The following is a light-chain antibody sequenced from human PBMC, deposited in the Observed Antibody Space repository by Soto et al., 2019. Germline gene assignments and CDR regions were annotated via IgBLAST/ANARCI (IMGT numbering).Light chain of an antibody. J-gene: IGKJ1*01. Sequence: EIVLTQSPATLSLSPGGRATLSCRASQSVSSYLAWYQQKPGQAPRLLIYDASNRATGIPARFSGSGSGTDFTLTISSLEPDDFAVYYCQQRSNWPRTFGQGTKVDIK. V-gene: IGKV3-11*01. CDR2: DAS. CDR3: QQRSNWPRT. CDR1: QSVSSY.